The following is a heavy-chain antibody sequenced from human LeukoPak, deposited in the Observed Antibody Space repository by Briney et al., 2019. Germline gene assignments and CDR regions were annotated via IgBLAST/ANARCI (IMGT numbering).Heavy chain of an antibody. CDR2: ISSNGGST. V-gene: IGHV3-64*01. D-gene: IGHD4-23*01. CDR1: GFTFSSYG. CDR3: ARVYGGNSRSHYYYYYYMDV. J-gene: IGHJ6*03. Sequence: PGGSLRLSCAASGFTFSSYGMHWVRQAPGKGLEYVSAISSNGGSTYYANSVKGRFTISRDNSKNTLYLQMGSLRAEDMAVYYCARVYGGNSRSHYYYYYYMDVWGKGTTVTVSS.